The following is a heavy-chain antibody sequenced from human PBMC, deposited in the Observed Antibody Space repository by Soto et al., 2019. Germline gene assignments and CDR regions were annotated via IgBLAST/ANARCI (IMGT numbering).Heavy chain of an antibody. CDR1: GFTFSSYA. CDR2: ISSNGGST. D-gene: IGHD3-9*01. V-gene: IGHV3-64D*08. CDR3: VKVNFRYFDWSQYYGMDV. Sequence: GGSLRLACSASGFTFSSYAVHWFRQAPGKGLEYVSAISSNGGSTYYADSVKGRFTISRDNSKNTLYLQMSSLRAEDTAVYYCVKVNFRYFDWSQYYGMDVWGQGPTVTVSS. J-gene: IGHJ6*02.